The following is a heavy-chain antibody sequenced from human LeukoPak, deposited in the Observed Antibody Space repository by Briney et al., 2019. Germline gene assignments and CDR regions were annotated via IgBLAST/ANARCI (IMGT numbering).Heavy chain of an antibody. CDR3: ARDDPYSISSGY. D-gene: IGHD6-6*01. J-gene: IGHJ4*02. V-gene: IGHV4-30-4*08. CDR1: GGSISSGDYY. CDR2: IYYSGST. Sequence: PSETLSLTCTVSGGSISSGDYYWSWIRQPPGKGLEWIGYIYYSGSTCYNPSLKSRVTISVDTSKNQFSLKLSSVTAADTAVYYCARDDPYSISSGYWGQGTLVTVSS.